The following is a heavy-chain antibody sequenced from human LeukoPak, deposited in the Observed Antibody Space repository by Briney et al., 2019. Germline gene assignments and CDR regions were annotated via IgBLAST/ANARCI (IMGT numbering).Heavy chain of an antibody. CDR3: ARGATMIVVVRPDWFDP. D-gene: IGHD3-22*01. Sequence: GGSLRLSCAASGFTFSTYNMNWVRQAPGKGLEGVSYISSGSGTIYYADSVKGRFTISRDNGRSSLYLQMNSLRAEDTAVYYCARGATMIVVVRPDWFDPWGQGTLVTVSS. V-gene: IGHV3-48*04. CDR1: GFTFSTYN. CDR2: ISSGSGTI. J-gene: IGHJ5*02.